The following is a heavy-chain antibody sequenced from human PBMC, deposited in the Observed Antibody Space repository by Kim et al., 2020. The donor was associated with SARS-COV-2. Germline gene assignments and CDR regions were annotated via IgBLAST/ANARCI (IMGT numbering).Heavy chain of an antibody. CDR2: IYSGGST. V-gene: IGHV3-53*04. CDR3: ARDVGDSSWYYYGMDV. CDR1: GFTVSSNY. Sequence: GGSLRLSCAASGFTVSSNYMSWVRQAPGKGLEWVSVIYSGGSTYYADSVKGRFTISRHNSKNTLYLQMNSLRAEDTAVYYCARDVGDSSWYYYGMDVWGQETTVTVSS. D-gene: IGHD6-13*01. J-gene: IGHJ6*02.